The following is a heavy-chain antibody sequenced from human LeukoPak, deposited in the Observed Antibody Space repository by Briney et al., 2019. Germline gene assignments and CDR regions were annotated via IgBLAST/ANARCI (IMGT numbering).Heavy chain of an antibody. J-gene: IGHJ4*02. CDR2: IYYSGST. CDR1: GGSISSYY. D-gene: IGHD6-19*01. V-gene: IGHV4-59*01. Sequence: SETLSLTCTVSGGSISSYYWSWIRQPPGKGLEWIGYIYYSGSTNYNPSLKSRVTISVDTTKNQFSLKLSSVTAADTAVYYCARNSGWFTNFDYWGQGTLVTVSS. CDR3: ARNSGWFTNFDY.